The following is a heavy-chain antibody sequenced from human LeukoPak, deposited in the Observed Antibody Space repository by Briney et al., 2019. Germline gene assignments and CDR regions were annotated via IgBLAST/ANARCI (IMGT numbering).Heavy chain of an antibody. CDR2: INWNGGST. D-gene: IGHD3-10*01. CDR1: RFTFDDYG. CDR3: AREPYGSGSYGASDI. J-gene: IGHJ3*02. Sequence: GGSLRLSCAASRFTFDDYGMSWVRQAPGKGLEWVSGINWNGGSTGYADSVKGRFTISRDNAKNSLYLQMNSLRAEDTALYYCAREPYGSGSYGASDIWGQGTMVTVSS. V-gene: IGHV3-20*04.